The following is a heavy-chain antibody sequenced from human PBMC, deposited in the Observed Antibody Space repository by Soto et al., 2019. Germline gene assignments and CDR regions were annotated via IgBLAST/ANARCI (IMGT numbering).Heavy chain of an antibody. J-gene: IGHJ4*02. V-gene: IGHV3-23*01. CDR2: ISGSGGST. Sequence: GSLRLSCAASGFSFSSYAMSWVRQAPGKGLEWVSAISGSGGSTYYADSVKGRFTISRDNSKNTLYLQMNSLRAEDTAVYYCVILYFSDKKSYHFYYLGQGALVTVSA. CDR3: VILYFSDKKSYHFYY. D-gene: IGHD2-15*01. CDR1: GFSFSSYA.